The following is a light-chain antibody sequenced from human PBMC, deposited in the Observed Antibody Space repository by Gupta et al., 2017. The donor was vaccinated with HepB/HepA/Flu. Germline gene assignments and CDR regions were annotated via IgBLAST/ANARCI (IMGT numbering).Light chain of an antibody. CDR2: EVT. V-gene: IGLV2-23*02. CDR3: CSSAVISTFVV. CDR1: SSDVGRYNL. J-gene: IGLJ2*01. Sequence: QSALTQPASVSGSPGQSITISCTGTSSDVGRYNLVSWYQQHPGKAPKLMIYEVTKRPSGVSDRFSGSKSGNTASLTISGLQAEDEADYYCCSSAVISTFVVFGGGTKLTVL.